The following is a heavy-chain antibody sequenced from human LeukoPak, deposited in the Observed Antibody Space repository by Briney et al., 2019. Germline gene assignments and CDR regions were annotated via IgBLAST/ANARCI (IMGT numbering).Heavy chain of an antibody. V-gene: IGHV1-46*01. CDR2: INPSGGST. Sequence: ASVKVSCKASGYSFTNFYIHWVRQAPGQGLEWMGIINPSGGSTNYAQKFQGRVTMTSDTSASTVYMDLSSLRSEDTAIYYCVRDKSSTNWLDSWGQGTLVTVSS. CDR1: GYSFTNFY. CDR3: VRDKSSTNWLDS. D-gene: IGHD3-10*01. J-gene: IGHJ5*01.